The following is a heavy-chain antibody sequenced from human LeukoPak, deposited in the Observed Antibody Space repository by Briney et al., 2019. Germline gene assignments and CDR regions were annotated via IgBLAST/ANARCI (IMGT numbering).Heavy chain of an antibody. V-gene: IGHV3-11*01. CDR3: ARNEGSY. CDR1: GFTFSDHY. J-gene: IGHJ4*02. D-gene: IGHD3-10*01. Sequence: GGSLRLSCAASGFTFSDHYMSWFRQAPGRGLEWVSYISNSGSLKYYADSVKGRFTISRDNAKNSLYLQMNSLRAEETAVYYCARNEGSYWGQGTLVTVSS. CDR2: ISNSGSLK.